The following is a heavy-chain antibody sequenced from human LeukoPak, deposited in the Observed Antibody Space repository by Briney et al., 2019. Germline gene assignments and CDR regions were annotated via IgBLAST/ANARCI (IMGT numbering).Heavy chain of an antibody. V-gene: IGHV1-24*01. CDR1: GYTLTQLS. D-gene: IGHD6-25*01. CDR3: AAERLYGILDY. J-gene: IGHJ4*02. CDR2: SDNEKRET. Sequence: ASVKVSCKVSGYTLTQLSMHRVRQTPGKGLEGGGGSDNEKRETIYARKFQGRVTMTEDTSTDTAYMELSSLRSEDTAVYYCAAERLYGILDYWGQGTLVTVSS.